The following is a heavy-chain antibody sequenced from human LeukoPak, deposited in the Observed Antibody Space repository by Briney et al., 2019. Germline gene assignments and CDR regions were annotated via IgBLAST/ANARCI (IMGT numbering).Heavy chain of an antibody. CDR3: ARGAYDYVWGSYRLDY. CDR2: IYYSGST. V-gene: IGHV4-59*01. J-gene: IGHJ4*02. CDR1: GGSISSYY. D-gene: IGHD3-16*02. Sequence: SETLSLTCTVSGGSISSYYWSWIRQAPGKGLEWIGYIYYSGSTNYNPSLKSRVTISVDTSKNQFSLKLSSVTAADTAVYYCARGAYDYVWGSYRLDYWGQGTLVTVSS.